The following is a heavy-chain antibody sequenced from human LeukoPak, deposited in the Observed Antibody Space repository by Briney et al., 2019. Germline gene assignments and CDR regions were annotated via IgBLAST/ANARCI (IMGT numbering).Heavy chain of an antibody. CDR1: GGSISSGGYY. D-gene: IGHD1-26*01. Sequence: SETLSLTCTVSGGSISSGGYYWSWIRQHPGKGLEWIGYIYYSGSTYYNPSLKSRVTISVDTSKNQFSLKLSSVTAADTAVYYCARIVGAPGRGFDYWGQGTLVTVSS. V-gene: IGHV4-31*03. J-gene: IGHJ4*02. CDR3: ARIVGAPGRGFDY. CDR2: IYYSGST.